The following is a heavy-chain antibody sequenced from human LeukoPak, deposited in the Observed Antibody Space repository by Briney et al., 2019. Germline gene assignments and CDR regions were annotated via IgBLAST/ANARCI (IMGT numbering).Heavy chain of an antibody. CDR3: AKGVYQFYGSGSYTLDF. CDR2: ISGSDGGT. V-gene: IGHV3-23*01. D-gene: IGHD3-10*01. J-gene: IGHJ4*02. CDR1: GFTFSSYA. Sequence: GGSLRLSCAASGFTFSSYAMSWVRQAPGKGLEWVSGISGSDGGTHYSDSVKGRFTISRDNSKNTLNLQMNRLRAEDTAVYYCAKGVYQFYGSGSYTLDFWGQGTQVTVSS.